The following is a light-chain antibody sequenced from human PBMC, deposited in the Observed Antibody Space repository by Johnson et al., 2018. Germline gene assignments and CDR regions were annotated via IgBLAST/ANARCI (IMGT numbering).Light chain of an antibody. CDR3: GTWDSSLSAGNV. J-gene: IGLJ1*01. CDR1: SSNIGNNY. V-gene: IGLV1-51*02. Sequence: QSVLTQPPSVSVAPGQKVTISCSGSSSNIGNNYVSWYQQLPGTAPKLLIYENNKRPSGIPDRFSGSKSGTSATLDITGLQTGDEADYYCGTWDSSLSAGNVFGTGTKVTGL. CDR2: ENN.